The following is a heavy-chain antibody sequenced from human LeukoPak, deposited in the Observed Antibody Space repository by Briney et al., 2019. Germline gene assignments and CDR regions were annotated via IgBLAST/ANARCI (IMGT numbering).Heavy chain of an antibody. CDR1: GGPFSGYH. CDR3: ARGRISSWYYYYMDV. V-gene: IGHV4-34*01. D-gene: IGHD6-13*01. J-gene: IGHJ6*03. CDR2: INHSGST. Sequence: PSEPLSLTRAVYGGPFSGYHWSCIRQPPGKGLEWIGEINHSGSTNYNPSLKSRVTISVDTSKNQFSLKLSSVTAADTAVYYCARGRISSWYYYYMDVWGKGTMVTVSS.